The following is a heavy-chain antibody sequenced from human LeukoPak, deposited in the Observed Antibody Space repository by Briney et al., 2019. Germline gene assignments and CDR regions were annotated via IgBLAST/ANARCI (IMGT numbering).Heavy chain of an antibody. D-gene: IGHD6-13*01. Sequence: PSETLSLTCTVSGGSISSSSYYWGWIRQPPGKGLEWIGSIYYSGSTYYNPSLKSRVTISVDTSKNQFSLKLSSVTAADTAVYYCARPGIVAAGTRRIDAFDIWGQGTMVTVSS. CDR3: ARPGIVAAGTRRIDAFDI. CDR2: IYYSGST. CDR1: GGSISSSSYY. V-gene: IGHV4-39*07. J-gene: IGHJ3*02.